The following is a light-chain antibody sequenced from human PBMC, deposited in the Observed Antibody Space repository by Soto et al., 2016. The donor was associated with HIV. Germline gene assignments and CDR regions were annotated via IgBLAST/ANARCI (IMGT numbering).Light chain of an antibody. CDR3: NSRDNDRVL. Sequence: SSELTQDPAVSVALGQTVRITCQGDSLRTYYASWFQQKPGQAPVIVIYGKNNRPSGIPDRFSGSSSGNTGSLTISGAQAEDEADYYCNSRDNDRVLFGGGTKLTVL. CDR1: SLRTYY. CDR2: GKN. V-gene: IGLV3-19*01. J-gene: IGLJ2*01.